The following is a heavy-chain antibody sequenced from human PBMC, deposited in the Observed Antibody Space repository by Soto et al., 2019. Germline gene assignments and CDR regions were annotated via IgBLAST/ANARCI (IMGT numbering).Heavy chain of an antibody. J-gene: IGHJ4*02. D-gene: IGHD3-22*01. Sequence: ASVKVSCKASGYTFNFYGITWVRQAPGQGLEWMGWISGFSGGTNYAQKFQGRVTMTRDTSISTAYMELSRLRSDDTAVYYCARSYDSSGYYGIVVDYWGQGTLVTVSS. CDR1: GYTFNFYG. CDR3: ARSYDSSGYYGIVVDY. V-gene: IGHV1-2*02. CDR2: ISGFSGGT.